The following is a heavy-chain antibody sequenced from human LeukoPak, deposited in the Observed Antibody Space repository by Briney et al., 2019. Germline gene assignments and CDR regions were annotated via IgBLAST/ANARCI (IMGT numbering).Heavy chain of an antibody. CDR2: IDPSDSYT. V-gene: IGHV5-10-1*01. CDR1: GYSFTSYW. Sequence: HGESLKISCKGSGYSFTSYWISWVRQMPGKGLEWMGRIDPSDSYTNYSPSFQGHVTISVDKSISTAYLQWSSLKASDTAMYYCARQTYSSGWYEDYWGQGTLVTVSS. J-gene: IGHJ4*02. CDR3: ARQTYSSGWYEDY. D-gene: IGHD6-19*01.